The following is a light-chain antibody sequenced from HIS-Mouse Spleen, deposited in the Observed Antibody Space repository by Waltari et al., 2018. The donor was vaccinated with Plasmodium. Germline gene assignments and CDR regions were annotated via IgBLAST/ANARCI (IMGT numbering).Light chain of an antibody. V-gene: IGLV1-40*01. J-gene: IGLJ3*02. CDR3: QSYDSSLSGSGV. CDR1: SSNIGAGYA. Sequence: QSVLTQPPSVSGAPGQRVTISCTGSSSNIGAGYAVHWYQQLPGTAPKLLIYGNSNRPSGCPDRCSGSKSGTSASLAITGLQAEDEADYYCQSYDSSLSGSGVFGGGTKLTVL. CDR2: GNS.